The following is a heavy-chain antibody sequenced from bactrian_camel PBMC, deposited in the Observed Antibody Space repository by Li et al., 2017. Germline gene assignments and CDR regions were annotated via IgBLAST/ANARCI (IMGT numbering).Heavy chain of an antibody. J-gene: IGHJ4*01. CDR1: GFTFSVYR. D-gene: IGHD2*01. CDR3: VADCEFRYGHFDFNIGS. Sequence: HVQLVESGGGLVQPGGSLRLSCAASGFTFSVYRMSWARQAPGKGLEWVSSFLTYVSNTAYADSVKGRFTISRDIAKRTLYLQMNSLKPEDTAMYYCVADCEFRYGHFDFNIGSRGQGTQVTVS. V-gene: IGHV3-2*01. CDR2: FLTYVSNT.